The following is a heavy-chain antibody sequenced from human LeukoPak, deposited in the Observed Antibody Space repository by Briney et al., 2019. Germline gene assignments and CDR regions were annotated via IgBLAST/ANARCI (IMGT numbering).Heavy chain of an antibody. Sequence: GASVTVSCKASGYTFTSYGISWVRQAPGQGLEWMGWISAYNGNTNYAQKLQGRVTMTTDTSTSTAYMELRSLRSDDTAVYYCARVDDSNGYYYGMDVWGQGTTVTVSS. J-gene: IGHJ6*02. CDR2: ISAYNGNT. V-gene: IGHV1-18*01. CDR1: GYTFTSYG. D-gene: IGHD3-22*01. CDR3: ARVDDSNGYYYGMDV.